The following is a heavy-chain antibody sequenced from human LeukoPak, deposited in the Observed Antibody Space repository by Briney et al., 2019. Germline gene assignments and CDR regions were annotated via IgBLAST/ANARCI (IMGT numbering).Heavy chain of an antibody. CDR1: GGTFSSYA. V-gene: IGHV1-69*13. CDR3: ARGDYYDSSGYYRHFDY. D-gene: IGHD3-22*01. J-gene: IGHJ4*02. CDR2: IIPIFGTA. Sequence: SVKVSCKASGGTFSSYAISWVRQAPGQGLEWMGGIIPIFGTANYAQKFQGRVTITADESTSTAYMELSSLRSEDTAVYYCARGDYYDSSGYYRHFDYWGQGTLVTVSS.